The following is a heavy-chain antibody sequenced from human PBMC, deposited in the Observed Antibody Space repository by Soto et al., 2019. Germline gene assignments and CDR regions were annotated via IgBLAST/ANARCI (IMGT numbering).Heavy chain of an antibody. D-gene: IGHD2-21*02. CDR3: ARPPGYISDWHYFDL. V-gene: IGHV1-2*02. J-gene: IGHJ4*02. CDR2: ISPKSGGT. CDR1: GYTLINYY. Sequence: ASVKVSCKASGYTLINYYMHWVRQATGQGFEWMGRISPKSGGTNYAQRFQGMVSMTWDTSLKTAYMELSSLMSDDTAVYYCARPPGYISDWHYFDLWGQGTLVTVSS.